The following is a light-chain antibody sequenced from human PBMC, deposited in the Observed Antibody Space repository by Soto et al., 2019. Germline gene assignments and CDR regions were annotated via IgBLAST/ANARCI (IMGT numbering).Light chain of an antibody. CDR2: GAS. J-gene: IGKJ1*01. Sequence: EIVMSQSPATLSVSPGERATVSCRASQSVGSNLAWYQQKPGQAPRLLIYGASTRATGIPARFSGSGSGTEFTLTISSLQSEDFAVYYCQQYKYWPRTFGQGTKVEIK. CDR1: QSVGSN. CDR3: QQYKYWPRT. V-gene: IGKV3-15*01.